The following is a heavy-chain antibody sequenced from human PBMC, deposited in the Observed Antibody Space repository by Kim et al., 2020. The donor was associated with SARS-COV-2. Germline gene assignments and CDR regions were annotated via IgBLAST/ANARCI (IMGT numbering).Heavy chain of an antibody. CDR2: IYHSGST. CDR3: ARRHVTRIVVVIPHYYFDF. Sequence: SETLSLTCAVYGGSFSGYYWSWIRQPPGKGLEWIGEIYHSGSTNYNPSLKSRVTISVDPSKNQFSLKLSSVTAADTAVYYCARRHVTRIVVVIPHYYFDFGGQGTLFTVSS. CDR1: GGSFSGYY. V-gene: IGHV4-34*01. J-gene: IGHJ4*02. D-gene: IGHD3-22*01.